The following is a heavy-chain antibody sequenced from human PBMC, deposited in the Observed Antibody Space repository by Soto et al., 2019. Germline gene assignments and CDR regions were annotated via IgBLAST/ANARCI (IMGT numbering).Heavy chain of an antibody. CDR2: ISYDGSNK. CDR1: GFTFSSYG. Sequence: QVQLVESGGGVVQPGRSLRLSCAASGFTFSSYGMHWVRQAPGKGLERVAVISYDGSNKYYADSVKGRFTISRDNSKNTLYLQMNSLRAEDTAVYYCAKDPEFTMISYFDYWGQGTLVTVSS. J-gene: IGHJ4*02. D-gene: IGHD3-22*01. CDR3: AKDPEFTMISYFDY. V-gene: IGHV3-30*18.